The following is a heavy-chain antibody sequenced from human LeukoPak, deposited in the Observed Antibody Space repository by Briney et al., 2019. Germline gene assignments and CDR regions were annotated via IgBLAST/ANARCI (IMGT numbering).Heavy chain of an antibody. D-gene: IGHD3-10*01. CDR1: GFTFSSYG. CDR3: PKDLPPYYVSGSLRDY. Sequence: PGGSLRLSCAASGFTFSSYGMHWVRQAPGKGLEWVAVISYDGSNKYYADSVKGRFTISRDNSKSTLYLQMNSLRAEDTAVYYCPKDLPPYYVSGSLRDYWGQGTLVIVSS. V-gene: IGHV3-30*18. J-gene: IGHJ4*02. CDR2: ISYDGSNK.